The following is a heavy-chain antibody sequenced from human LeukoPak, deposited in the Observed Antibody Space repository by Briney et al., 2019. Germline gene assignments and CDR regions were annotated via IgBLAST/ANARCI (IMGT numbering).Heavy chain of an antibody. Sequence: ASVKVSCKASGYTFTGYAMNWVREAPGQGLEWMGWINPNSGGTNYAQKFQGRVTMTRDTSISTAYMELSRLRSDDTAVYYCARGKTTVTTFYDYYMDVWGKGTTVTVSS. V-gene: IGHV1-2*02. CDR2: INPNSGGT. CDR1: GYTFTGYA. CDR3: ARGKTTVTTFYDYYMDV. J-gene: IGHJ6*03. D-gene: IGHD4-17*01.